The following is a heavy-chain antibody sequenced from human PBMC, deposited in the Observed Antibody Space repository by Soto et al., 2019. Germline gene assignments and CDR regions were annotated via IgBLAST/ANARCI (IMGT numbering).Heavy chain of an antibody. Sequence: GSLRLSCAASGFTFSSYSMNWVRQAPGKGLEWVSYISSSSSTIYYADSVKGRFTISRDNAKNSLYLQMNSLRAEDTAVYYCARGSRNPLWSNDYWGQGTLVTVST. J-gene: IGHJ4*02. CDR2: ISSSSSTI. CDR1: GFTFSSYS. V-gene: IGHV3-48*01. D-gene: IGHD3-10*01. CDR3: ARGSRNPLWSNDY.